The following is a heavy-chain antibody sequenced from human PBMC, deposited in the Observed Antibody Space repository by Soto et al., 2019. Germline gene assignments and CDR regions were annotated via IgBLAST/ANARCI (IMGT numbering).Heavy chain of an antibody. CDR1: GGSVSSGSYY. V-gene: IGHV4-61*01. CDR3: ARDRNTATDYGMDV. D-gene: IGHD5-18*01. CDR2: IYYSGST. J-gene: IGHJ6*02. Sequence: SETLSLTCTVSGGSVSSGSYYWSWIRQPPGKGLEWIGYIYYSGSTNYNPSLKSRVTISVDTSKNQFSLKLSSVTAADTAVYYCARDRNTATDYGMDVWGQGTMGTVSS.